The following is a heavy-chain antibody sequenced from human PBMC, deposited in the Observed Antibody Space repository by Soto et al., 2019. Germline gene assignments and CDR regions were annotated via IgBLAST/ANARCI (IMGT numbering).Heavy chain of an antibody. CDR3: AKDAVEMATVPEGMDV. CDR1: GFTFSSYG. J-gene: IGHJ6*02. V-gene: IGHV3-30*18. Sequence: QVQLVESGGVVVQPGRSLRLSSAASGFTFSSYGMHWVRQAPGKGLEWVAVISYDRSNKYYADSVKGRFTISRDNSKNPLYLPMNSVRAQDAAVDYCAKDAVEMATVPEGMDVWGQGPAGAVAS. CDR2: ISYDRSNK. D-gene: IGHD2-15*01.